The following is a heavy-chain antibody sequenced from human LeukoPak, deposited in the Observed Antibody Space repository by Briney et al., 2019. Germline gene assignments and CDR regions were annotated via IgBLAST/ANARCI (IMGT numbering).Heavy chain of an antibody. V-gene: IGHV4-4*09. Sequence: SETLSLTCTVSGGSISTYYWSWIRQPPGKGLEWIGYMYMSGSAYYNLSLKSRVTIAVDTSKNQFSLKLSSVTAADTAVYYCARHMHFWSKPYFDLWGRGTLVTVSS. CDR1: GGSISTYY. CDR2: MYMSGSA. J-gene: IGHJ2*01. CDR3: ARHMHFWSKPYFDL. D-gene: IGHD3-3*02.